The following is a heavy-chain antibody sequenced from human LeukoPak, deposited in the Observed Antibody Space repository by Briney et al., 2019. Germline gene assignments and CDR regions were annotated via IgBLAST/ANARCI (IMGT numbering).Heavy chain of an antibody. CDR1: GFTFSIYS. D-gene: IGHD6-13*01. V-gene: IGHV3-48*04. CDR2: INSDSDTM. Sequence: GGSLRLSCAASGFTFSIYSMNWVRQAPGKGLEWISYINSDSDTMYYADSVKGRFTISRGNAKSSLFLQMNSLRADDTAVYYCARAYYRAAAEGFDYWGQGTLVTVSS. CDR3: ARAYYRAAAEGFDY. J-gene: IGHJ4*02.